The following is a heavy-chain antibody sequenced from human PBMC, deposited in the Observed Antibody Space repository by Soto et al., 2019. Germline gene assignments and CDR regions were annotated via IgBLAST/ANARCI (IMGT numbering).Heavy chain of an antibody. CDR1: GGTFGSHG. D-gene: IGHD5-18*01. J-gene: IGHJ4*02. CDR3: ARGAMANFDY. CDR2: LIAMLGTP. Sequence: ASVKVSCKASGGTFGSHGIAWVRQAPGQGLEWMGGLIAMLGTPTYARKVQGRATITADESLTSSYLELRSLRSEDTAVYFCARGAMANFDYWGQGTVVTVSS. V-gene: IGHV1-69*13.